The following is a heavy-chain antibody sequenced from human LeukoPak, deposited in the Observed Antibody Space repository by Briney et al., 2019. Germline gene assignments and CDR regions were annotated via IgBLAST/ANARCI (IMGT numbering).Heavy chain of an antibody. V-gene: IGHV1-2*02. J-gene: IGHJ4*02. CDR3: ARDIYSGSYPTDY. CDR1: GYTFTGCY. Sequence: VSVKVSCKASGYTFTGCYMHWVRQAPGQGLEWMGWINPNSGGTNYAQKFQGRVTMTRDTSISTAYMELSRLRSDDTAVYYCARDIYSGSYPTDYWGQGTLVTVSS. D-gene: IGHD1-26*01. CDR2: INPNSGGT.